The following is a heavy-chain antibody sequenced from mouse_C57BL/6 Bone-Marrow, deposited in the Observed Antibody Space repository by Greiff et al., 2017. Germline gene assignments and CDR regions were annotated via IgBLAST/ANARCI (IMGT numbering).Heavy chain of an antibody. V-gene: IGHV5-4*01. CDR2: LSDGGSYT. CDR3: ARDEGDSSGYAY. J-gene: IGHJ3*01. Sequence: EVKLVESGGGLVKPGGSLKLSCAASGFTFSSYAMSWVRQTPEKRLEWVATLSDGGSYTYYPDNVKGRFTISRDNAKNNLYLQMSHLKSEDTAMYYCARDEGDSSGYAYWGQGTLVTVSA. D-gene: IGHD3-2*02. CDR1: GFTFSSYA.